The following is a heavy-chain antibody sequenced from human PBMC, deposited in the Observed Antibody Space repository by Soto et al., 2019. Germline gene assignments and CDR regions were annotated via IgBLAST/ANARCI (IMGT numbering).Heavy chain of an antibody. Sequence: EVQLVESGGGLVQPGGSLRLSCAASGFTFSTCTMNWVRQAPGKGLEWLSYISTSSRSTFYADSVKGRFTISRDNAKNSLYLQMNSLRDEDTAVYYCARLGIAVAGPHGGGLDVWGQGTTVIVSS. CDR2: ISTSSRST. CDR1: GFTFSTCT. V-gene: IGHV3-48*02. D-gene: IGHD6-19*01. CDR3: ARLGIAVAGPHGGGLDV. J-gene: IGHJ6*02.